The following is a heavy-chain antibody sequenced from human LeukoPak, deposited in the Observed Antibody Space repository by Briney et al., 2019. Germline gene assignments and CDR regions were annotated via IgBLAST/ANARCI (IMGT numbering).Heavy chain of an antibody. CDR2: ISWNSGSI. CDR1: GFTFDDYA. CDR3: AKDKEDSGSYVLDY. Sequence: PGRSLRLSCAASGFTFDDYAMHWVRQAPGKGLEWVSGISWNSGSIGYADSVEGRFTISRDNAKNSLYLQMNSLRAEDTALYYCAKDKEDSGSYVLDYWGQGTLVTVSS. D-gene: IGHD1-26*01. J-gene: IGHJ4*02. V-gene: IGHV3-9*01.